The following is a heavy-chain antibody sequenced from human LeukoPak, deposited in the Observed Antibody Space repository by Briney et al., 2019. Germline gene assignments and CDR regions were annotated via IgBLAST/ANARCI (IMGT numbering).Heavy chain of an antibody. V-gene: IGHV3-21*01. Sequence: GGSLRLSCAVSGFTFSSNSMNWVRQAPGKGLEWLSSISSSSRYINYADSVKGRFTISRDNSKNTLYLQMSSLRAEDTAVYYCVKQAAAGWSACWFDPWGQGTLVTVSS. D-gene: IGHD6-13*01. CDR1: GFTFSSNS. CDR3: VKQAAAGWSACWFDP. CDR2: ISSSSRYI. J-gene: IGHJ5*02.